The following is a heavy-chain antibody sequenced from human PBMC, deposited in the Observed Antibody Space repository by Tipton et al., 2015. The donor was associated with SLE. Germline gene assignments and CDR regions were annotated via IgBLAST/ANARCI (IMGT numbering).Heavy chain of an antibody. CDR1: GFTFSNYA. J-gene: IGHJ6*02. Sequence: SLRLSCAASGFTFSNYAMSWVRQAPGKGLGWGSGVSSSGGGTNYVDSVKGRFTISRENSKNTLYLQMNSLRAEDTAVYYCAGEGIAVAGSHYYYGMDVWGQGTTVTVSS. V-gene: IGHV3-23*01. CDR3: AGEGIAVAGSHYYYGMDV. CDR2: VSSSGGGT. D-gene: IGHD6-13*01.